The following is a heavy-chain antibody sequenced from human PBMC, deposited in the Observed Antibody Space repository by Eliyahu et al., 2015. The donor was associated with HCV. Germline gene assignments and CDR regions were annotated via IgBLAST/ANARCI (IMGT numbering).Heavy chain of an antibody. CDR2: IKSKTDGGTT. CDR1: GFTFNTAW. V-gene: IGHV3-15*01. J-gene: IGHJ6*02. CDR3: TTSEVGDYYYGMDV. Sequence: EVQLVESGGGLVKPGGSLRLSCAASGFTFNTAWMSWVRQAPGKGLEWVGRIKSKTDGGTTDYAAPVKGRFTISRDDSKNTLYLQMNSLKTEDTAVYYCTTSEVGDYYYGMDVWGQGTSVTVSS. D-gene: IGHD3-16*01.